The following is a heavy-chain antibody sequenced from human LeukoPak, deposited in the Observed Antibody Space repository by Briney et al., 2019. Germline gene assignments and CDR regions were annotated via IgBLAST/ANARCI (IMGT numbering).Heavy chain of an antibody. Sequence: PGGSLRLSCAASGFTFSSYWMHWVRQAPGKGLVWVPRINSDGSSTSYADSVKGRFTISRDNAKNTLYLQMNSLRAEDTAVYYCARGRINYDILTGYYPLWGRGTLVTVSS. CDR1: GFTFSSYW. CDR2: INSDGSST. V-gene: IGHV3-74*01. J-gene: IGHJ2*01. CDR3: ARGRINYDILTGYYPL. D-gene: IGHD3-9*01.